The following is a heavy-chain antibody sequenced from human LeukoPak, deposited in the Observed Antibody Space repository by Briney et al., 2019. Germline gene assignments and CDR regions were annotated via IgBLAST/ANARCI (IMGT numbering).Heavy chain of an antibody. Sequence: GSSVKVSCKASGGTFSSYAISWVRQAPGQGLEWMGIINPSGGNTNYAQKFQGRVTMTRDTSTSTVYMELSSLRSEDTAVYHCARSVGYCSGGSCYSFDLWGQGTLVTVSS. D-gene: IGHD2-15*01. V-gene: IGHV1-46*01. CDR2: INPSGGNT. CDR1: GGTFSSYA. J-gene: IGHJ4*02. CDR3: ARSVGYCSGGSCYSFDL.